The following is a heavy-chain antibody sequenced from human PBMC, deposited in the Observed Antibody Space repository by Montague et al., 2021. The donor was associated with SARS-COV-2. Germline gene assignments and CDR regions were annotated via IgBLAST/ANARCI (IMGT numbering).Heavy chain of an antibody. J-gene: IGHJ4*01. CDR3: ARWGSSVWGVTVSAVLDY. D-gene: IGHD3-10*01. CDR1: GGSFSGYY. V-gene: IGHV4-34*01. Sequence: SETLSLTCAVYGGSFSGYYWCWIRQPPEKGKEWIGEINQSGRTNNNPSLKSRVIISVETSKNQFSLKLSFVTAADTAVYYCARWGSSVWGVTVSAVLDYWGQGILVIVSS. CDR2: INQSGRT.